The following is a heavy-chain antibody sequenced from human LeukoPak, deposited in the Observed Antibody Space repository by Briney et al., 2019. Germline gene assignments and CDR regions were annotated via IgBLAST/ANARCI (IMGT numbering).Heavy chain of an antibody. CDR1: GGSFSGYY. J-gene: IGHJ4*02. Sequence: SETLSLTCAVYGGSFSGYYWSWIRQPPGKGLEWSGEINHSGSTNYNPSLKSRVTISVDTSKNQFSLKLSSVTAADTAVYYCARGPYYYDSSGYYLFDYWGQGTLVTVSS. V-gene: IGHV4-34*01. D-gene: IGHD3-22*01. CDR2: INHSGST. CDR3: ARGPYYYDSSGYYLFDY.